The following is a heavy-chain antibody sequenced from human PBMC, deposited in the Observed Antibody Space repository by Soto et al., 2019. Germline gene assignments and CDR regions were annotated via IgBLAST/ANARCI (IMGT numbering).Heavy chain of an antibody. Sequence: QITLKESGPTLVKPTQTLTLTCTFSGFSVSIDGMGVGWIRQPPGKALEWLALIYWDDDKRFSPSQKSRLTITKDGSRNQVVLTLTNMDPADTATYYCAHVYWAASGTRYYFDYWGQGTLVTVSS. J-gene: IGHJ4*02. D-gene: IGHD1-7*01. V-gene: IGHV2-5*02. CDR2: IYWDDDK. CDR1: GFSVSIDGMG. CDR3: AHVYWAASGTRYYFDY.